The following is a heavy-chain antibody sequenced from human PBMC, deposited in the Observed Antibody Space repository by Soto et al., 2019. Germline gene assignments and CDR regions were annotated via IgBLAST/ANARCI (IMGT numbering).Heavy chain of an antibody. Sequence: QVQLVESGGGLVKPGGSLRLSCAASGFSFSDYYMSWIRQAPGKGLEWVSLISTSGSSTDYADSVKGRFTISRDNAKNSLSLQMNSLRAEDTAVYYCANSAKNYYHYMDVWGKGTTVTVSS. CDR2: ISTSGSST. D-gene: IGHD5-18*01. V-gene: IGHV3-11*01. CDR3: ANSAKNYYHYMDV. CDR1: GFSFSDYY. J-gene: IGHJ6*03.